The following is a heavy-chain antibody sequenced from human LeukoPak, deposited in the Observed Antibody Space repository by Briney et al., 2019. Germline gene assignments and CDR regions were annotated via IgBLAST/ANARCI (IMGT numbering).Heavy chain of an antibody. V-gene: IGHV3-43*02. CDR2: ISGDGGST. CDR3: ARESERSGWYDY. D-gene: IGHD6-19*01. J-gene: IGHJ4*02. CDR1: GFXFDDYA. Sequence: PGGSLRLSCAAPGFXFDDYAIHWVRQAPGKGLEWVSLISGDGGSTFYADSVKGRFTISRDNSKNSLYLQMSSLRSEDTALYYCARESERSGWYDYWGQGTLVTVSS.